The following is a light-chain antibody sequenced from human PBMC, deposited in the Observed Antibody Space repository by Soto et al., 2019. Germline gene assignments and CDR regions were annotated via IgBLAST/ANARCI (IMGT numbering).Light chain of an antibody. J-gene: IGKJ1*01. Sequence: EIVLTQSPGTLSLSPGERATLSCRASQSVSSYLAWYQQKPGQAPRLLIYDASNRATGIPARFSGSGSGTDFTLTISSLEPEDFAVYYCQQRSNSFGQGTKVDIK. CDR1: QSVSSY. CDR2: DAS. V-gene: IGKV3-11*01. CDR3: QQRSNS.